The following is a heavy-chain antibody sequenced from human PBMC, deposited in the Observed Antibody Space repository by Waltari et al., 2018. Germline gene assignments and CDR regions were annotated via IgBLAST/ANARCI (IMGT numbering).Heavy chain of an antibody. D-gene: IGHD2-2*01. CDR3: ANIPAAIDYYYMDV. CDR1: Y. V-gene: IGHV3-11*01. CDR2: ISSSGSTI. Sequence: YMSWIRQAPGKGLEWVSYISSSGSTIYYADSVKGRFTISRDNAKNSLYLQMNSLRAEDTAVYYCANIPAAIDYYYMDVWGKGTTVTVSS. J-gene: IGHJ6*03.